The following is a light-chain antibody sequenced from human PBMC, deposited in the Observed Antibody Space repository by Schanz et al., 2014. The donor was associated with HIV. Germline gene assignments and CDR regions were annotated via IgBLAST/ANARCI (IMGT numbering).Light chain of an antibody. CDR1: SSNVGGYDY. CDR3: SSYTSSSPYV. V-gene: IGLV2-14*03. CDR2: DVS. Sequence: QSALTQPASVSGSPGQSITISCTGTSSNVGGYDYVSWYQQHPGKAPKLIIYDVSNRPSGISYRFSGSKSGSTASLTVSGLQPEDEADYYCSSYTSSSPYVFGTGTKLTVL. J-gene: IGLJ1*01.